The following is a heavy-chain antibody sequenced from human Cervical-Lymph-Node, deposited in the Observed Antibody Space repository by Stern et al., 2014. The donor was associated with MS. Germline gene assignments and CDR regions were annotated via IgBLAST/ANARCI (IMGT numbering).Heavy chain of an antibody. V-gene: IGHV3-33*01. CDR2: IWDDGSNK. J-gene: IGHJ4*02. D-gene: IGHD6-6*01. CDR3: ARAILGSSSGPFAY. CDR1: GFTFSSYG. Sequence: VQMVESGGGVVQPGRSLRLPCAASGFTFSSYGMHWVRQAPGKGLGWVAVIWDDGSNKYYADSVKGRFTISRDNSKNTLYLQMNSLRAEDTAVYYCARAILGSSSGPFAYWGQGTLVTVSS.